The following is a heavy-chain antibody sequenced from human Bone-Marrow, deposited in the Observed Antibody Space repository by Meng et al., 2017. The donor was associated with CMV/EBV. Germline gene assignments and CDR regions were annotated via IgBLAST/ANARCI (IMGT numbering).Heavy chain of an antibody. CDR2: ISSSSSYI. Sequence: GESLKISCAASGFTFSSYSMNWVRQAPGKGLEWVSSISSSSSYIYYADSVKGRFTISRDNAKNSLYLQMNSLRGEDTAVYYCARERHLVQNDWFDPLGQGTLVTVSS. CDR3: ARERHLVQNDWFDP. D-gene: IGHD6-13*01. J-gene: IGHJ5*02. CDR1: GFTFSSYS. V-gene: IGHV3-21*01.